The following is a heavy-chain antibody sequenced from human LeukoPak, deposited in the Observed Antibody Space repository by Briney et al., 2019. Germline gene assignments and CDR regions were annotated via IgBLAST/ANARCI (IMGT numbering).Heavy chain of an antibody. V-gene: IGHV3-23*01. Sequence: TGGSLRLSCAVSGFTITNYGMSWVRQAPGKGLEWVSAISVNGDTKYHGDAVKGRFIISRDNSRKTLCLQINSLRAEDTALYYCAQGYSSGWYPYWGQGTLVTVSS. CDR1: GFTITNYG. J-gene: IGHJ4*02. CDR3: AQGYSSGWYPY. CDR2: ISVNGDTK. D-gene: IGHD6-19*01.